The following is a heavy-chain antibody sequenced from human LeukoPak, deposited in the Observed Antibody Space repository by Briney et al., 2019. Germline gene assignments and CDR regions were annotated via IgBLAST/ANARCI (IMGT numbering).Heavy chain of an antibody. CDR1: GFTFSRYW. CDR3: ARPPYYYDSSGSQGGGFDF. D-gene: IGHD3-22*01. Sequence: GGSLRLSCAASGFTFSRYWMSWVRQAPGKGLEWVSHINQDGSEKYYVDSVKGRFTISRDNARNSLYLQMNSLRAEDTAVYYCARPPYYYDSSGSQGGGFDFWGHGTLVTVSS. CDR2: INQDGSEK. V-gene: IGHV3-7*01. J-gene: IGHJ4*01.